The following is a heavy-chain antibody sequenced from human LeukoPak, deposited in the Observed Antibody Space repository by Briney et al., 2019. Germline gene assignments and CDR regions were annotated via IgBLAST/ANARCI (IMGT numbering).Heavy chain of an antibody. CDR2: IYHSGST. J-gene: IGHJ4*02. V-gene: IGHV4-38-2*01. CDR1: GYSISSGYY. CDR3: ARQDSGSYYSYFDY. D-gene: IGHD1-26*01. Sequence: PSETLSLTYAVSGYSISSGYYWGWIRQPPGKGLEWIGSIYHSGSTYYNPSLESRVTISVDTSKNQFSLKLSSVTAADTAVYYCARQDSGSYYSYFDYWGQGTLVTVSS.